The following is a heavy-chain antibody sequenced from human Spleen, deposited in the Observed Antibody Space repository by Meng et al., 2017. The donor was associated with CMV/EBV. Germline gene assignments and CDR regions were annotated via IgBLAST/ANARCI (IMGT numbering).Heavy chain of an antibody. Sequence: GESLKISCAASGFTFSNAWMSWVRQAPGKGLEWVGRIKSKTDGGTTDYAAPVKGRFTISRDDSKNTLYLQMNSLKNEDTAVYYCARDASSSGSYFWDYWGQGTLVTVSS. CDR1: GFTFSNAW. D-gene: IGHD1-26*01. J-gene: IGHJ4*02. CDR3: ARDASSSGSYFWDY. CDR2: IKSKTDGGTT. V-gene: IGHV3-15*01.